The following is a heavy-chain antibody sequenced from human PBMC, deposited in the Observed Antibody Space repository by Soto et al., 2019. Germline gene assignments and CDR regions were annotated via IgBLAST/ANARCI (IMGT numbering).Heavy chain of an antibody. CDR3: ARSRSSAMVTSDY. D-gene: IGHD2-2*01. V-gene: IGHV1-18*01. CDR2: SAAYNDDT. J-gene: IGHJ4*02. Sequence: QVQLVQSGTEVKKPGASVKVSCKTSGYRFPDYGVTWVRQAPGEGLQWMGWSAAYNDDTDYAQDFQGRVTMTTDTSTSTAYMELRSLRSDDTAVYFCARSRSSAMVTSDYWGQGTLVTASS. CDR1: GYRFPDYG.